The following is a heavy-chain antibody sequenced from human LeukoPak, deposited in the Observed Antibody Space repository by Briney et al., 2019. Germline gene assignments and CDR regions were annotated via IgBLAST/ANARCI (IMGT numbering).Heavy chain of an antibody. D-gene: IGHD1-26*01. Sequence: PGGSLRLSSAASGFTFDDYAMHWVRQAPGKGLEWVSGISWNSGSIGYADSVKGRFTISRDNAKNSLYLQMNSLRAEDTALYYCAKGTEWEPPSAWGQGTLVTVSS. J-gene: IGHJ5*02. V-gene: IGHV3-9*01. CDR2: ISWNSGSI. CDR3: AKGTEWEPPSA. CDR1: GFTFDDYA.